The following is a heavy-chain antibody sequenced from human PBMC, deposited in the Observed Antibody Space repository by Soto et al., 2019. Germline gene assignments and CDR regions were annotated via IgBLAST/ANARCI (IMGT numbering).Heavy chain of an antibody. CDR1: GFTFSNYG. J-gene: IGHJ4*02. CDR3: TKSSGGSSSVGMDY. V-gene: IGHV3-30*02. CDR2: ITRDGYNK. D-gene: IGHD6-6*01. Sequence: PGGSLRLSCATSGFTFSNYGIHWVRQAPGKGLEWVASITRDGYNKYYADSVKGRFTISRDNSKNTLSLQMTALRVEDSSVYYCTKSSGGSSSVGMDYWGPGTLVTVSS.